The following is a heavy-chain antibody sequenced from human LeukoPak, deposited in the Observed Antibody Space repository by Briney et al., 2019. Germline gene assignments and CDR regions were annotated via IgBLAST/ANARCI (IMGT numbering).Heavy chain of an antibody. CDR3: AKRSGGWELDS. CDR1: GFTFSNFV. CDR2: ITSSGGST. J-gene: IGHJ4*02. D-gene: IGHD2-15*01. Sequence: GGSLRLSCAASGFTFSNFVMTWVRQAPGKGLEWVSGITSSGGSTYYAVSVKGRFTISRDNSKNTLHLQMNSLRAEDTAVYFCAKRSGGWELDSWGQGNLVTVSS. V-gene: IGHV3-23*01.